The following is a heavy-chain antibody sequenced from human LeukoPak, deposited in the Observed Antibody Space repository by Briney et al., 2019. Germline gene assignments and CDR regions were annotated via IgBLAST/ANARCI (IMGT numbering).Heavy chain of an antibody. V-gene: IGHV3-23*01. CDR2: IGRGGGDI. D-gene: IGHD4-23*01. Sequence: GGSLRLSCVASGFTFSNYWMSWVRQAPGKGLEWISVIGRGGGDIQYADSVRGRFTISRDNSKNTLYLQMNSLRAEDTAVYYCAKYAPPTTVVTRYFDYWGQGILVTVS. CDR1: GFTFSNYW. J-gene: IGHJ4*02. CDR3: AKYAPPTTVVTRYFDY.